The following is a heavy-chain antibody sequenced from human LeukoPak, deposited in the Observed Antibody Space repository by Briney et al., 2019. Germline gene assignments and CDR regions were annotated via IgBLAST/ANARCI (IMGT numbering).Heavy chain of an antibody. CDR1: GASISSYY. D-gene: IGHD3-10*01. J-gene: IGHJ4*02. CDR2: IHYGGST. CDR3: AEESRLGRASGSPHFAY. Sequence: PSETLSLTCTVSGASISSYYWSWIRQPPGKGLQWIGYIHYGGSTNYNPSLKSRVTISVDTSKNHFSLKLNPLTAEDTAVYYCAEESRLGRASGSPHFAYWGQG. V-gene: IGHV4-59*01.